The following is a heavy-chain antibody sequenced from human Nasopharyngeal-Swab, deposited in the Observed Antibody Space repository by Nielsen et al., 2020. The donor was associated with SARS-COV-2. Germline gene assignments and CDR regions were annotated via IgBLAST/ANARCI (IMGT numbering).Heavy chain of an antibody. D-gene: IGHD2-15*01. V-gene: IGHV1-69*13. CDR3: ARNQDCSGGSCYSYYYYGMDV. Sequence: SVKVSCKASGGTFSSYAISWVRQAPGQGLEWMGGIIPIFGTANYAQKFQGRVTITADESTSTAYMELSSLRSEDTAVYYCARNQDCSGGSCYSYYYYGMDVWGQGTTVTVSS. CDR2: IIPIFGTA. J-gene: IGHJ6*02. CDR1: GGTFSSYA.